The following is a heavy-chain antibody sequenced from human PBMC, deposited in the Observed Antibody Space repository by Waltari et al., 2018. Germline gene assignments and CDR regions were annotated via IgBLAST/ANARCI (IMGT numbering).Heavy chain of an antibody. V-gene: IGHV3-30*01. Sequence: QVQLVESGGGVVQPGTSLRLSCAASGLTFSSYAMHSVRQAPGKGLEWVAVISYDGSNKYYADSVKGRFTISRDNSKNTLYLQMNSLRAEDTAVYYCARLPLVREHDYWGQGTLVTVSS. CDR1: GLTFSSYA. CDR2: ISYDGSNK. CDR3: ARLPLVREHDY. D-gene: IGHD3-10*01. J-gene: IGHJ4*02.